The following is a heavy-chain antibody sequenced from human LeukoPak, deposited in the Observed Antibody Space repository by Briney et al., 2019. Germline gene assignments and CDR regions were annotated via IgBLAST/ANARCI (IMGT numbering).Heavy chain of an antibody. CDR1: GFSFSSYA. Sequence: PGGSLRLSCVASGFSFSSYAMSWVRQAPGKGLEWVSGISGSGGSTDYADSVKGRFTISRDNSKNTLYLQMNSLRAEDTAVYYCARENYDFWSGYYTGMGAFDIWGQGTMVTVSS. D-gene: IGHD3-3*01. J-gene: IGHJ3*02. V-gene: IGHV3-23*01. CDR3: ARENYDFWSGYYTGMGAFDI. CDR2: ISGSGGST.